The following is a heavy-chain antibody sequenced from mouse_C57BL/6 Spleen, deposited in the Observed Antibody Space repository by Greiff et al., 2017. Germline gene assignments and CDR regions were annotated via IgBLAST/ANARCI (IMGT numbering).Heavy chain of an antibody. CDR1: GFTFTDYY. D-gene: IGHD1-1*01. CDR2: IRNKANGYTT. Sequence: VQLQQSGGGLVQPGGSLSLSCAASGFTFTDYYMSWVRQPPGKALEWLGFIRNKANGYTTEYSASVKGRFTISRDNSQSILYLQMNALRAEDSATYYCARSSGVTTVVWDYWGQGTTLTVSS. CDR3: ARSSGVTTVVWDY. V-gene: IGHV7-3*01. J-gene: IGHJ2*01.